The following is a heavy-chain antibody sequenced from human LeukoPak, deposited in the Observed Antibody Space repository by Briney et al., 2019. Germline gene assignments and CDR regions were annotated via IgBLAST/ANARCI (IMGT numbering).Heavy chain of an antibody. CDR2: ISGSDGSS. D-gene: IGHD6-13*01. V-gene: IGHV3-23*01. J-gene: IGHJ6*03. CDR1: GFTVSTYG. CDR3: AKGRGSSWFTSSYSMDV. Sequence: GGSLRLSCAASGFTVSTYGILWVRQAPGKGLEWVSPISGSDGSSYYADSVKGRFTISRDNSKNTLYLQMNSLRAEDTAVHYCAKGRGSSWFTSSYSMDVWGKGTTVTVSS.